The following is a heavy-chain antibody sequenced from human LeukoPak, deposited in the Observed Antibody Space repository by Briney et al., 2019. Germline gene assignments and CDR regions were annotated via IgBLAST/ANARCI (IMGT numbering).Heavy chain of an antibody. CDR2: IYYSGNS. Sequence: SETLSLTCTVCGGSISGYCCGWLRQPPGKGLEWVGYIYYSGNSNYNPSLKSRVTISVDTSKNQFSLRLTSVTAADTAVYYCARGSGSPDYWGQGALVTVSS. D-gene: IGHD3-10*01. CDR1: GGSISGYC. J-gene: IGHJ4*02. CDR3: ARGSGSPDY. V-gene: IGHV4-59*01.